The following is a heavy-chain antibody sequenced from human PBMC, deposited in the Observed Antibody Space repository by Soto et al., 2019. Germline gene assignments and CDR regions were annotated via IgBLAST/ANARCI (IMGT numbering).Heavy chain of an antibody. J-gene: IGHJ3*02. V-gene: IGHV5-51*01. CDR2: IYPDDSDT. CDR3: ARGSSSLADDGFAI. CDR1: GYIFTNNW. Sequence: PGESLKISCQGSGYIFTNNWIGWVRQMPGKGLEWMGIIYPDDSDTRYSPSFQGQVTISADKSISTAYLQWSSLKASDTAMYYCARGSSSLADDGFAIWGQGAMVTVSS. D-gene: IGHD2-2*01.